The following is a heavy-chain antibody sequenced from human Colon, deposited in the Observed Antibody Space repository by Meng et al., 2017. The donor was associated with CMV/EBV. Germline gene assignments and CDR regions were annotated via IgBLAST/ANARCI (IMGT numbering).Heavy chain of an antibody. D-gene: IGHD1-26*01. V-gene: IGHV3-66*01. Sequence: QVVASGGDLVQPGGSLRLSCAPSGLTVSSTHMSWVRQAPGKGLEWVSVIYSGGSTFYADSVKGRFTISRDNSKNTLYLQMNSLSAEDTAVYYCARGYSGTSSWGQGTLVTVSS. J-gene: IGHJ4*02. CDR2: IYSGGST. CDR1: GLTVSSTH. CDR3: ARGYSGTSS.